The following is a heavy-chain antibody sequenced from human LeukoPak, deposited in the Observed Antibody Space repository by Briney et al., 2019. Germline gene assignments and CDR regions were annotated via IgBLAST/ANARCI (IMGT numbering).Heavy chain of an antibody. D-gene: IGHD3-9*01. CDR2: ISYDGSNK. J-gene: IGHJ6*02. Sequence: PGRSLRLSCAASGFTFSSYAMHWVRQAPGKGLEWVAVISYDGSNKYYADSVKGRFTISRDNSKNTLYLQVNSLRAEDTAVYYCAKGVGPLSYYGVDVWGQGTTVTVSS. CDR3: AKGVGPLSYYGVDV. CDR1: GFTFSSYA. V-gene: IGHV3-30-3*01.